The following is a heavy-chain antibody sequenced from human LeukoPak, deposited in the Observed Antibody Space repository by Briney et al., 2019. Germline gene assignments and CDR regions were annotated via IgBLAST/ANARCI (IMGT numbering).Heavy chain of an antibody. D-gene: IGHD2-2*01. CDR1: GGSMNTYY. Sequence: SETLSLTCTVSGGSMNTYYWSWIRQPPGKGLEWIGYIYSSGSTTYNPSLKSRVTISVDTPKKQFSLKLSSVTAADTAVYYCARHSIVVVPAATNWFDPWGQGTLVTVSS. CDR2: IYSSGST. V-gene: IGHV4-59*08. J-gene: IGHJ5*02. CDR3: ARHSIVVVPAATNWFDP.